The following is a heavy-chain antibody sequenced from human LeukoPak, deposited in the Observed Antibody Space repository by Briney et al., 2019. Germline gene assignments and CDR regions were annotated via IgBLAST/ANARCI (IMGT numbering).Heavy chain of an antibody. J-gene: IGHJ3*02. CDR1: GGSISSYY. CDR3: ARQKIQLWLRNSRGAFDI. Sequence: SQTLSLTCTVSGGSISSYYWSWIRQPPGKGLEWIGYIYYSGSTNYNPSLKSRVTISVDTSKNQFSLKLSSVTAADTAVYYCARQKIQLWLRNSRGAFDIWGQGTMVTVSS. D-gene: IGHD5-18*01. CDR2: IYYSGST. V-gene: IGHV4-59*08.